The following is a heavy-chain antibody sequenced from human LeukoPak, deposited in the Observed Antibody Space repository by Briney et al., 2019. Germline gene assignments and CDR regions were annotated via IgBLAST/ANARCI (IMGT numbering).Heavy chain of an antibody. J-gene: IGHJ6*03. Sequence: SETLSLTCTVSGGSISSGSYYWSWIRQPAGKGLEWIGRIYTSGSTNYNPSLKSRVTISVDTSKNQFSLKLSSVTAADTAVYYCARGGSGSNYVYYYYYMDVWGKGTTVTVSS. CDR2: IYTSGST. D-gene: IGHD3-10*01. CDR1: GGSISSGSYY. V-gene: IGHV4-61*02. CDR3: ARGGSGSNYVYYYYYMDV.